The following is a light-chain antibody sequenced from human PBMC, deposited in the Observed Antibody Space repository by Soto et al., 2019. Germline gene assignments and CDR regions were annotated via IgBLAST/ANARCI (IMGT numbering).Light chain of an antibody. Sequence: DFHMTQSPSSLSASVGDRVTIACRASQDISDHVAWYQHKPGKVPKLLIYEASTLQSGVPSRFSGGGSGTDFTLTISSLQPEDVATYYCQKYNTTPRTFGQGTKVELK. CDR2: EAS. V-gene: IGKV1-27*01. J-gene: IGKJ1*01. CDR1: QDISDH. CDR3: QKYNTTPRT.